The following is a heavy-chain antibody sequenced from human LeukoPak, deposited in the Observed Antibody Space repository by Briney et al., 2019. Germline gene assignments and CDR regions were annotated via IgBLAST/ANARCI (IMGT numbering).Heavy chain of an antibody. CDR3: ARTTHLYSSGWNIDY. CDR2: IYYSGST. J-gene: IGHJ4*02. V-gene: IGHV4-59*01. CDR1: GGSISSYY. Sequence: PSETLSLTCTVSGGSISSYYWSWIRQPPGKGLEWIGYIYYSGSTNYNPSLKSRVTISVDTSKNQFSLKLSSVTAADTAVYYCARTTHLYSSGWNIDYWGQGTLVTVSS. D-gene: IGHD6-19*01.